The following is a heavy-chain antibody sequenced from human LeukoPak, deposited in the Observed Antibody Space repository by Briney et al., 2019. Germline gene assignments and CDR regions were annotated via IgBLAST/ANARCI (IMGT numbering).Heavy chain of an antibody. Sequence: PGGSLRLSCAASGFTFSSYWMSWVRQAPGKGLEWVANIKQDGSERYYVDSVKGRFTISRDNAKNSLYLQMNSLRAEDTAVYYCAKRRYDSSGHFDSWGQGTLVTVSS. CDR3: AKRRYDSSGHFDS. D-gene: IGHD3-22*01. CDR1: GFTFSSYW. CDR2: IKQDGSER. J-gene: IGHJ4*02. V-gene: IGHV3-7*03.